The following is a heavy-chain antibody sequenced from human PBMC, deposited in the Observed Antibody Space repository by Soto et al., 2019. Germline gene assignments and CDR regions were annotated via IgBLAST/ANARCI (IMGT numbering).Heavy chain of an antibody. J-gene: IGHJ1*01. Sequence: GGSLRLSCTASGFTFDDYTMHWVRQAPGKGLEWVSLISWDGGSTYYADSVKGRFTISRDNSKNSLYLQMNSLRTEDTALYYCAKGEPKGGIRYFAPSEYFQHWGQGTLVTVSS. CDR2: ISWDGGST. CDR3: AKGEPKGGIRYFAPSEYFQH. D-gene: IGHD3-9*01. CDR1: GFTFDDYT. V-gene: IGHV3-43*01.